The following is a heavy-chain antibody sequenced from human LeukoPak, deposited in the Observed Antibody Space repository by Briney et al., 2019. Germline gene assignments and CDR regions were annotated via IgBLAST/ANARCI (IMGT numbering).Heavy chain of an antibody. CDR1: GYTFTTYY. D-gene: IGHD1-26*01. CDR2: INPSDGAT. Sequence: ASVKVSCKASGYTFTTYYIHWVRQAPGQGLEWMGMINPSDGATTYAQKFQGRGTMTRDMSTTTVYMDVRTLRSEDTAVYFCAREQGEGLSGNLGVLFASYHTYYYMDVWGRGTTVTVSS. J-gene: IGHJ6*03. CDR3: AREQGEGLSGNLGVLFASYHTYYYMDV. V-gene: IGHV1-46*01.